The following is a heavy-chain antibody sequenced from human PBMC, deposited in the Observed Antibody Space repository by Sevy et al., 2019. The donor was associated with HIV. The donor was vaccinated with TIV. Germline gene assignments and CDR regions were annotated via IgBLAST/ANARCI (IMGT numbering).Heavy chain of an antibody. CDR3: VRAIVIEGSF. D-gene: IGHD2-2*01. V-gene: IGHV3-7*01. CDR1: GFNINTYW. Sequence: GESLKISCAASGFNINTYWMNWVRQAPGKGLEWVANIKYDGSEIYYVDSVRGRFTISKDNARNLVYLQMNSLRAEDTALYYWVRAIVIEGSFWGQGTLVTVSS. CDR2: IKYDGSEI. J-gene: IGHJ4*02.